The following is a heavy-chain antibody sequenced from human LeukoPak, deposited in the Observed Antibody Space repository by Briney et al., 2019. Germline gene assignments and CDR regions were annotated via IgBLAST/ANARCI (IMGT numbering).Heavy chain of an antibody. Sequence: ASVKVSCKASGDIFSNFGFNWVRQAPGQGLEWMGGIIPTFGTTHYTQKFQGRVTITADESTSTAYMELSSLRSEDTAVYYCARMAFCSGGRCITCFDPWGQGTLVTVS. V-gene: IGHV1-69*13. CDR2: IIPTFGTT. J-gene: IGHJ5*02. CDR3: ARMAFCSGGRCITCFDP. CDR1: GDIFSNFG. D-gene: IGHD2-15*01.